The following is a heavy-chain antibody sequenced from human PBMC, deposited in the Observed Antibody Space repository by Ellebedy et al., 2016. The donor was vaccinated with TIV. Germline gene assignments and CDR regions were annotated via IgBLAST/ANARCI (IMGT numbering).Heavy chain of an antibody. CDR2: ISGSGGST. CDR1: GFTFSTYA. D-gene: IGHD6-13*01. Sequence: GESLKISCAASGFTFSTYAMSWVRQAPGKGLEWVSTISGSGGSTYYADAVKGRFTISRDNSKNTLYLQMNSLRAEDTAVYYCAKDSGRAAGTGRYDHFDCWGQGTLVTVSS. CDR3: AKDSGRAAGTGRYDHFDC. V-gene: IGHV3-23*01. J-gene: IGHJ4*02.